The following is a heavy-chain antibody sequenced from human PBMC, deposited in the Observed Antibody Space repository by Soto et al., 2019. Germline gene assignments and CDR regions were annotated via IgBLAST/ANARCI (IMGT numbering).Heavy chain of an antibody. Sequence: SPPLSLTCTPSGGSISSGGYYWSWIRQHPGKGLEWIGYIYYSGSTYYNPSLKSRVTISVDTSKNQFSLKLSSVTAADTAVYYCASPNPNYFDSSGYYTGQEFRFDYWGQGTLVTVSS. J-gene: IGHJ4*02. D-gene: IGHD3-22*01. CDR3: ASPNPNYFDSSGYYTGQEFRFDY. CDR2: IYYSGST. CDR1: GGSISSGGYY. V-gene: IGHV4-31*03.